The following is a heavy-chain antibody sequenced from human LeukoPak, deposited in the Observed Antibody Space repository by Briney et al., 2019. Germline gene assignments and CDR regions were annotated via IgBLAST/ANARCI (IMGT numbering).Heavy chain of an antibody. CDR1: GGSFTSYY. CDR3: ARALTATTFDY. CDR2: IYTSGGT. V-gene: IGHV4-4*09. J-gene: IGHJ4*02. D-gene: IGHD1-7*01. Sequence: SETLSLTCTVSGGSFTSYYWSWIRQPSGKGLEWIGYIYTSGGTNYNPPLKSRVTISVDTSKNQFSLKLTSVTAADTAVYYCARALTATTFDYWGPGTLVTVSS.